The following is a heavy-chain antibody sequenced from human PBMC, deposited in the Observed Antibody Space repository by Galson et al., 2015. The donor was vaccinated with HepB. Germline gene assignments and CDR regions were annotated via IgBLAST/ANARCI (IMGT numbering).Heavy chain of an antibody. CDR1: GGTFSSYA. CDR3: VTGYQLLPYYYYYMDV. D-gene: IGHD2-2*01. J-gene: IGHJ6*03. CDR2: IIPILGIA. Sequence: SVKVSCKASGGTFSSYAISWVRQAPGQGLEWMGRIIPILGIANYAQKFQGRVTITADKSTSTAYMELSSLRSEDTAVYYCVTGYQLLPYYYYYMDVWGKGTTVTVSS. V-gene: IGHV1-69*04.